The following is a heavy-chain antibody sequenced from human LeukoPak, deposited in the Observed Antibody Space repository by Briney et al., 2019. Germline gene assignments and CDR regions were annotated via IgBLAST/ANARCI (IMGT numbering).Heavy chain of an antibody. J-gene: IGHJ4*02. CDR2: ISGSGGST. CDR3: AKDSTMDDFWSGYYTFGY. Sequence: GGSLRLSCAASGFSFNTYAMSWVCQAPGKGLEWVSAISGSGGSTYYADSVKGRFTISRDNSKNTLYLQMNSLRAEDTAVYYCAKDSTMDDFWSGYYTFGYWGQGTLVTVSS. D-gene: IGHD3-3*01. V-gene: IGHV3-23*01. CDR1: GFSFNTYA.